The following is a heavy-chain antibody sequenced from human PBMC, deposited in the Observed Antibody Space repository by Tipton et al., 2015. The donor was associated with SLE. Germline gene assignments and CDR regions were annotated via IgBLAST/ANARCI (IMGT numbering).Heavy chain of an antibody. V-gene: IGHV4-38-2*01. CDR2: ISHTGST. CDR1: GYYISSGYY. Sequence: LRLSCVVSGYYISSGYYWGWIRQPPGKGREWIGSISHTGSTYYNPSLKSRVTISLDTSKNHFSLRLTSVTAADAAVYSCARSRESVNSAAFEIWGQGTMVTVSP. D-gene: IGHD4-23*01. CDR3: ARSRESVNSAAFEI. J-gene: IGHJ3*02.